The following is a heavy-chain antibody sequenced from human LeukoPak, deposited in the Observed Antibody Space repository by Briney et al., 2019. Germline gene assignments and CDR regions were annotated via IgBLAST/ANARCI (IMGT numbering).Heavy chain of an antibody. Sequence: GGSLRLSCAASGFTFSNAWMSWVRQAPGKGLEWVGRIKSKTDGGTTDYAAPVKGRFTISRDDSKNTLYLQMTSLKTEDTAVYYCTTDLVVNDYGENWFDPWGQGTLVTVSS. CDR1: GFTFSNAW. CDR3: TTDLVVNDYGENWFDP. CDR2: IKSKTDGGTT. J-gene: IGHJ5*02. D-gene: IGHD4-17*01. V-gene: IGHV3-15*01.